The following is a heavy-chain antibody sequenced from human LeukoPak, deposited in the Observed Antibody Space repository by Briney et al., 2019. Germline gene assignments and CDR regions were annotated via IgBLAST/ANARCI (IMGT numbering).Heavy chain of an antibody. D-gene: IGHD2-21*01. J-gene: IGHJ3*02. CDR3: ARVVEEAFDI. V-gene: IGHV1-8*02. CDR1: GYTFTSYG. CDR2: MNPNSGNT. Sequence: ASVKVSCKASGYTFTSYGISWVRQAPGQGLEWMGWMNPNSGNTGYAQKFQGRVTMTRNTSISTAYMELSSLRSEDTAVYYCARVVEEAFDIWGQGTMVTVSS.